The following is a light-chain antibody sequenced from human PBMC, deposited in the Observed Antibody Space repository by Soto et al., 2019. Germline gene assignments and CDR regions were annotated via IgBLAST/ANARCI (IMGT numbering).Light chain of an antibody. CDR2: LAS. CDR1: QGIYSY. CDR3: QHLHSFPFA. Sequence: DIQLTQSPSFLSASVGDRVTITCRASQGIYSYLAWYQQKPGKAPKLLMYLASTLQSGVPSRFSGSGSGTDFTLTISSLQPEDFATYYCQHLHSFPFAFGPGTTVDIK. V-gene: IGKV1-9*01. J-gene: IGKJ3*01.